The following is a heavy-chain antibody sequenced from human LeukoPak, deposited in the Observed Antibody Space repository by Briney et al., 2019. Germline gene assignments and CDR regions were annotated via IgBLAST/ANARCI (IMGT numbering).Heavy chain of an antibody. J-gene: IGHJ4*02. CDR2: INPSGGST. CDR1: GYTFTSYY. V-gene: IGHV1-46*01. CDR3: ARGYVMITFGGVIANPALWYFDY. Sequence: ASVKVSCKASGYTFTSYYMHWVRQAPGQGLEWMGIINPSGGSTSYAQKYQGRVTMTRDTSTSTVYMELSSLRSEDTAVYYCARGYVMITFGGVIANPALWYFDYWGQGTLVTVSS. D-gene: IGHD3-16*02.